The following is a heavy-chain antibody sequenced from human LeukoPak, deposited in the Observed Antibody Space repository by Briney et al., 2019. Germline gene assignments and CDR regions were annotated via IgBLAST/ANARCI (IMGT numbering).Heavy chain of an antibody. J-gene: IGHJ6*03. D-gene: IGHD3-16*01. CDR3: ARALGGAFYMDV. V-gene: IGHV3-53*01. CDR1: GLTVNSSF. Sequence: TGGSLRLSRVASGLTVNSSFISWVRQAPGKGLEWVSVFYSGGATYYADSVKGRFTMSRDNSKNTLYLQVNNLRAEDTGVYYCARALGGAFYMDVWGKGTSVTVSS. CDR2: FYSGGAT.